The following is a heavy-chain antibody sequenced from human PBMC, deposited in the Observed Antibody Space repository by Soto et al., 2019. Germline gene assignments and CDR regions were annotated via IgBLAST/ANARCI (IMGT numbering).Heavy chain of an antibody. CDR1: GGSISSYY. Sequence: SETLSLTCTVSGGSISSYYWSWIRQPPGKGLEWIGYIYYSGSTNYNPSLKSRVTISVDTSKNQFSLKLSSVTAADTAVYYCAVLSLYYDIFSGYSRLPYYMDFWGKGTTVTVSS. CDR3: AVLSLYYDIFSGYSRLPYYMDF. V-gene: IGHV4-59*01. J-gene: IGHJ6*03. D-gene: IGHD3-9*01. CDR2: IYYSGST.